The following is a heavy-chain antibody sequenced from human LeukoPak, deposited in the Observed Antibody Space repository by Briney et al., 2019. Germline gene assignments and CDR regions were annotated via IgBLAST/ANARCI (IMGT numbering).Heavy chain of an antibody. CDR1: GFTFSSYS. V-gene: IGHV3-21*01. J-gene: IGHJ1*01. D-gene: IGHD6-19*01. CDR2: ISSSSSYI. Sequence: GGSLRLSCAASGFTFSSYSMNWVRQAPGKGLEWVSSISSSSSYIYYADSVKGRFTISRDNAKNSLYLQMDSLRAEDTAVEYWLRGFSDRAVADSTAGYWGQGTLVTVSS. CDR3: LRGFSDRAVADSTAGY.